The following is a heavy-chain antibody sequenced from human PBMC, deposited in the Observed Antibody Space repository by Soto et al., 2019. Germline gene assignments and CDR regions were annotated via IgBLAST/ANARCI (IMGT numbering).Heavy chain of an antibody. V-gene: IGHV3-23*01. CDR3: AQHMAIVAGAFDT. D-gene: IGHD6-19*01. CDR2: ISGKVVSTT. CDR1: GITFTNYA. Sequence: EVQLLESGGGLAQPGGSLRLSCAVSGITFTNYAMGWVRQAPGKGLEWVSGISGKVVSTTHYADSVKGRFTISRDNSKNILFLQMNSLRDKDTAVYYCAQHMAIVAGAFDTWVQGTLDIVS. J-gene: IGHJ4*02.